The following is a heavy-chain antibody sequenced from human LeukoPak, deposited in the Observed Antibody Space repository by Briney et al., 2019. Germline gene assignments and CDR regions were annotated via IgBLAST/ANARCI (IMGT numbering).Heavy chain of an antibody. CDR1: GGSFSGYY. CDR3: ARDGYNVLDY. V-gene: IGHV4-34*01. J-gene: IGHJ4*02. Sequence: SETLSLTCAVYGGSFSGYYWSWIRQPPGKGLEWIGEINHSGSTNYNPSLKSRVTMSVDTSKNQFSLKLSSVTAADTAVYYCARDGYNVLDYWGQGTLVTVSS. CDR2: INHSGST. D-gene: IGHD5-24*01.